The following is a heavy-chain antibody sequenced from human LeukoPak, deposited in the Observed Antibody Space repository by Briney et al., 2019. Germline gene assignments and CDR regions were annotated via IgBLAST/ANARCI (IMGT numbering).Heavy chain of an antibody. Sequence: GGSLRLSCAASGFTFDDYAVHWVRQAPGKGLEWVSGISWNSGSIGYADSVKGRFTISRDNAKNSLYLQMNSLRAEDTAVYYCARDRSAIDYYGMDVWGQGTTVTVSS. CDR3: ARDRSAIDYYGMDV. V-gene: IGHV3-9*01. CDR2: ISWNSGSI. J-gene: IGHJ6*02. CDR1: GFTFDDYA. D-gene: IGHD5-18*01.